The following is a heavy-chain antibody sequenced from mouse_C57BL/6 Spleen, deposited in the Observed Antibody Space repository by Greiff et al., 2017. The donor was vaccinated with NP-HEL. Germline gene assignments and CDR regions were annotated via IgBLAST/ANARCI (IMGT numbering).Heavy chain of an antibody. V-gene: IGHV1-55*01. CDR2: IYPGSGST. J-gene: IGHJ2*01. D-gene: IGHD1-1*01. CDR3: ARASTAVVFARFAY. CDR1: GYTFTSYW. Sequence: VQLQQSGAELVKPGASVKMSCKASGYTFTSYWITWVKQRPGQGLEWIGDIYPGSGSTNYNEKFKSKATLTVDTSSSTAYMQLSSLTSEDSAVYYCARASTAVVFARFAYWGQGTTLTVSS.